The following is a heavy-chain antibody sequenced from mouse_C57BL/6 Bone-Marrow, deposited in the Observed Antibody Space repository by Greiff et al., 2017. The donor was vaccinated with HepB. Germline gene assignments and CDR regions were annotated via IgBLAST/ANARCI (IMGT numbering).Heavy chain of an antibody. D-gene: IGHD1-1*01. Sequence: VHLVESGPGLVQPSQSLSITCTVSGFSLTSYGVHWVRQSPGKGLEWLGVIWRGGSTDYNAAFMSRLSITKDNSKSQVFFKMNSLQADDTAIYYCAKIPIYYYGSRYYYAMDYWGQGTSVTVSS. CDR3: AKIPIYYYGSRYYYAMDY. CDR1: GFSLTSYG. CDR2: IWRGGST. J-gene: IGHJ4*01. V-gene: IGHV2-5*01.